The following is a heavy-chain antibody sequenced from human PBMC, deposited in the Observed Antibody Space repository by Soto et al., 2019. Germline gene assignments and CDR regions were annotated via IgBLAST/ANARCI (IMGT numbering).Heavy chain of an antibody. CDR2: ISSSGYYT. CDR3: ARDIVP. V-gene: IGHV3-11*06. J-gene: IGHJ5*02. Sequence: PGGSLRLSCAASGFTFGDFYMNWIRQAPGKGLEWLAYISSSGYYTNYADSVKGRFTISRDNANNSVHLQMSSLRAEDTAVYYCARDIVPWGQGTLVTVSS. D-gene: IGHD2-21*01. CDR1: GFTFGDFY.